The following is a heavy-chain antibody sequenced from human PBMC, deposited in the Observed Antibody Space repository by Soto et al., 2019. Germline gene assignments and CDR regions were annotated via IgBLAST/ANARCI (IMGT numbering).Heavy chain of an antibody. D-gene: IGHD2-2*01. J-gene: IGHJ4*02. CDR1: GFTFSDYA. V-gene: IGHV3-23*01. CDR2: IRGSGSGT. CDR3: AKDPKYCSSTSCYD. Sequence: GGSLRLSCAACGFTFSDYAMSWVHQAPGKGLEWVSTIRGSGSGTYYADSVKGRFTISRDNSKSTLYLQMNSLRAEDTALYYCAKDPKYCSSTSCYDWGQGTLVTVSS.